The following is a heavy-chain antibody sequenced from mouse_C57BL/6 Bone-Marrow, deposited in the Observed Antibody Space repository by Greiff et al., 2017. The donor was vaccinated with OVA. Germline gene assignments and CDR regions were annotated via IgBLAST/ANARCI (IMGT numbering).Heavy chain of an antibody. CDR1: GFTFSSYA. D-gene: IGHD1-1*01. CDR3: EKDQDYFGNSYEFAY. Sequence: EVNVVESGGGLVKPGGSLKLSCAASGFTFSSYAMSWVRQTPEKRLEWVATISDGGSYTYYPDNVKGRFTISRDNAKNNLYLQMSHLKSVDTAVSDSEKDQDYFGNSYEFAYWGQGTLVTVSA. J-gene: IGHJ3*01. CDR2: ISDGGSYT. V-gene: IGHV5-4*01.